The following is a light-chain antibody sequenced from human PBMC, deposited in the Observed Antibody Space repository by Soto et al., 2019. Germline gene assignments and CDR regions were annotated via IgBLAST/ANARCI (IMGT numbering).Light chain of an antibody. CDR3: QKYNSAPLT. CDR2: AAS. CDR1: QGIGVY. V-gene: IGKV1-27*01. Sequence: DIQMTQSASSLSASLGDRVTITCRASQGIGVYLAWFQQKPGKVPKLLIYAASALQSGVPSRFSGSGSGTEFTLTISSLQPVDIATYYCQKYNSAPLTFGGGTKVDIK. J-gene: IGKJ4*01.